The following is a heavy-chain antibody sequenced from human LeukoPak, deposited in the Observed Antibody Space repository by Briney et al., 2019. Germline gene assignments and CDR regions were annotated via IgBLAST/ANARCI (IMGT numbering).Heavy chain of an antibody. D-gene: IGHD2-2*01. CDR3: AKSRPLGYCSSTSCSRGGFDY. Sequence: SETLSLTCAVYGGSFSGYYWSWIRQPPGKGLEWIGGINHSGSTNYNPSLKSRVTISVDTSKNQFSLKLSSVTAAHTAVYYCAKSRPLGYCSSTSCSRGGFDYWGQGTLVTVSS. CDR2: INHSGST. CDR1: GGSFSGYY. J-gene: IGHJ4*02. V-gene: IGHV4-34*01.